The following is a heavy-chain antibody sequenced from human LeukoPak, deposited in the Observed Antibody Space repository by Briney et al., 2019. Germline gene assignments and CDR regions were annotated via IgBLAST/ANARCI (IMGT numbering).Heavy chain of an antibody. CDR3: AKSSLRGYYYDSSGYYSRSGTYYCDY. CDR1: GFTFSSYA. Sequence: GGSLRLSCAASGFTFSSYAMSWVRQGPEKGLGWVSAISGSGGSTYYADSVKGRFTISRDNSKNTLYLQMNSLRAEDTAVYYCAKSSLRGYYYDSSGYYSRSGTYYCDYWGQGTLVTVSS. J-gene: IGHJ4*02. D-gene: IGHD3-22*01. CDR2: ISGSGGST. V-gene: IGHV3-23*01.